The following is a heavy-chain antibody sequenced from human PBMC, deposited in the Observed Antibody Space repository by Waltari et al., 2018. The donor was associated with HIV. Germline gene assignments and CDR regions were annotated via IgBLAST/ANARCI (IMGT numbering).Heavy chain of an antibody. J-gene: IGHJ4*02. CDR2: IYTSGST. D-gene: IGHD2-15*01. V-gene: IGHV4-61*02. CDR3: AAGGKVDY. Sequence: QVQLQESGPGLVKPSQTLSLTCTVSGGSISSGSYYWSWIRQPAGKGLEWIGRIYTSGSTNYNPSLKSRVTISVDTSKNQFSLKLSSVTAADTAVYYCAAGGKVDYWGQGTLVTVSS. CDR1: GGSISSGSYY.